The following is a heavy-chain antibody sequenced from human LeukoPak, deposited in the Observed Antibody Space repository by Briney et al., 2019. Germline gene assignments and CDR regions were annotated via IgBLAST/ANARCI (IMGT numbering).Heavy chain of an antibody. Sequence: ASVKVSCKASGYTFNQFYMHCVRQAPGQGLEWMGWINPITGDTTYAQRFQGRLTMTRDTSISTAYMELSSLRSDDTAVYFCARDRSLKVYYMDVWGRGTTVIISS. V-gene: IGHV1-2*02. CDR3: ARDRSLKVYYMDV. J-gene: IGHJ6*03. CDR2: INPITGDT. CDR1: GYTFNQFY.